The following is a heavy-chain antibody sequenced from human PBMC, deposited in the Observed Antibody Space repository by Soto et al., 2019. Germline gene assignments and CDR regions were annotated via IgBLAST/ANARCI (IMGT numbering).Heavy chain of an antibody. D-gene: IGHD1-1*01. CDR3: TTERCTGTNCYVKNAFDV. Sequence: EVQLVESGGGLVEPGGSLRLSCAASGFTFNDAWMTWVRQGPGKGLEWVGRIKTIAGGGTTDYTAPVKGRFTISRDDSKNTVYLQMNSLKIEDTAVYYCTTERCTGTNCYVKNAFDVWDQGTMVTVSS. CDR2: IKTIAGGGTT. J-gene: IGHJ3*01. CDR1: GFTFNDAW. V-gene: IGHV3-15*01.